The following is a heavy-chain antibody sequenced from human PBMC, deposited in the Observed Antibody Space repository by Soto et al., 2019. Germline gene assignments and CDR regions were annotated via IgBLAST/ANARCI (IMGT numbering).Heavy chain of an antibody. CDR3: AKDSSPRGDTESDAFDI. V-gene: IGHV3-30*18. D-gene: IGHD4-17*01. J-gene: IGHJ3*02. Sequence: VQLVESGGGVVQPGRSLRLSCAASGFTFSSYGMHWVRQAPGKGLEWVAVISYDGSNKYYADSVKGRFTISRDNSKNTLYLQMNSLRAEDTAVYYCAKDSSPRGDTESDAFDIWGQGTMVTVSS. CDR1: GFTFSSYG. CDR2: ISYDGSNK.